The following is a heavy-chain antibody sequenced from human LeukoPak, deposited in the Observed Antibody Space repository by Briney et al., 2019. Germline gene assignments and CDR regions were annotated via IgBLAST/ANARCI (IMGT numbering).Heavy chain of an antibody. CDR1: GSTFSNAW. D-gene: IGHD3-10*01. CDR2: IKSKTDGGTT. Sequence: GGSLRLSCAASGSTFSNAWMSWVRQAPGKGLEWVGRIKSKTDGGTTDYAAPVKGRFTISRDDSKNTLYLQMNSLKTEDTAVYYGTTESGSGSNFDYWGQGTLVTVSS. J-gene: IGHJ4*02. V-gene: IGHV3-15*01. CDR3: TTESGSGSNFDY.